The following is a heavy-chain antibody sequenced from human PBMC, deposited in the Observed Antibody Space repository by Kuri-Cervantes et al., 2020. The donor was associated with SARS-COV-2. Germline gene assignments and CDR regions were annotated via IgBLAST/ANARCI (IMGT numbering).Heavy chain of an antibody. CDR3: ARYRAFGAWADAFDI. CDR1: GGSFSGYY. Sequence: GSLRLSCAVYGGSFSGYYWSWIRQPPWKGLEWIGEINHSGSTNYNPSLKSRVTISVDTSKNQFSLKLSSVTAADTAVYYCARYRAFGAWADAFDIWGQGTMVTVSS. CDR2: INHSGST. V-gene: IGHV4-34*01. D-gene: IGHD3-10*01. J-gene: IGHJ3*02.